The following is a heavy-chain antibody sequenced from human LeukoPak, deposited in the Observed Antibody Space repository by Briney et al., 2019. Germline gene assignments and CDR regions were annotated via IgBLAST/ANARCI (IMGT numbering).Heavy chain of an antibody. D-gene: IGHD6-19*01. CDR3: ASQGSRGWL. CDR1: GSTFSSYG. Sequence: PGGSLRLSCAASGSTFSSYGMSWVRQAPGKGLEWVDNIKQDGSEKHYVDSVNGRFTISRDNAKNSLYLQMNSLRAEDTAVYYCASQGSRGWLWGQGTLVTVSS. CDR2: IKQDGSEK. J-gene: IGHJ4*02. V-gene: IGHV3-7*01.